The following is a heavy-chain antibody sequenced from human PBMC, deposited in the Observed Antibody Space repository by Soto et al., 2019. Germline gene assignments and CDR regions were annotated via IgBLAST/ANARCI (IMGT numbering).Heavy chain of an antibody. Sequence: QVQLVQSGAEVKKSGASVKVSCKASGYTFTDYYIHWVRQAPGQGLEWMGWINPNSGGTNYAQKFQGWVTLTRDTSISTAYMELSRLKSDDTAEYYCARSYSGSYYFDFHHWAPGALVTGSS. CDR2: INPNSGGT. CDR3: ARSYSGSYYFDFHH. J-gene: IGHJ1*01. CDR1: GYTFTDYY. D-gene: IGHD1-26*01. V-gene: IGHV1-2*04.